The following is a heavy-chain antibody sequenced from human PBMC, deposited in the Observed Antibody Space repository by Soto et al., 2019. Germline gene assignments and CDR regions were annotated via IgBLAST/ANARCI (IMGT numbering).Heavy chain of an antibody. J-gene: IGHJ4*02. V-gene: IGHV1-46*01. D-gene: IGHD2-21*02. CDR1: ADTFTDYY. CDR2: VNPSGGHT. Sequence: QVQLVQSGAEVKKPGASVKVSCKASADTFTDYYIHWVRQAPVQGLHWMGTVNPSGGHTTYAQHSLGRMTMTRAKSTRTVYMELTSLTSAHTAVYYCVRGGHVVVVTAALDYWGQGTLGTFS. CDR3: VRGGHVVVVTAALDY.